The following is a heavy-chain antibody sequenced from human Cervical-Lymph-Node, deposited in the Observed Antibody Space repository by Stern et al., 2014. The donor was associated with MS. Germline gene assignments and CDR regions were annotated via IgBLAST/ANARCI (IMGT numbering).Heavy chain of an antibody. CDR2: IIPIFGTA. J-gene: IGHJ6*02. Sequence: VQLVESGAEVKKPGSSVKVSCKASGGTFSSYAISWVRQAPGQGLEGRGGIIPIFGTANYAQKFQGRVTITADESTSTAYMELSSLRSEDTAVYYCARLAQYYYYGMDVWGQGTTVTVSS. CDR3: ARLAQYYYYGMDV. V-gene: IGHV1-69*01. CDR1: GGTFSSYA.